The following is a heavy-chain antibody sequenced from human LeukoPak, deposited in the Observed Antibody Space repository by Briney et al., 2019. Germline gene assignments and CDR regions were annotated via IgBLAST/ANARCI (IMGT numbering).Heavy chain of an antibody. CDR3: ARGLPVYYGSGTYFDY. CDR1: GDSVSSNSAA. J-gene: IGHJ4*02. Sequence: SQTLSLTCAISGDSVSSNSAAWNWIRQSPSRGLEWLGRTYYRSKWYNDYAVSVKSRITINPDTSKNQFSLQLNSVTPEDTAVYYCARGLPVYYGSGTYFDYWGQGTLVTVSS. V-gene: IGHV6-1*01. CDR2: TYYRSKWYN. D-gene: IGHD3-10*01.